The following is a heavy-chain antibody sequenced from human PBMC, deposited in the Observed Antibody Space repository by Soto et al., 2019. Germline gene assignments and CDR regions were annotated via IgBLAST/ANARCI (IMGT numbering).Heavy chain of an antibody. CDR3: ARVERGTATTVVDAFDI. J-gene: IGHJ3*02. V-gene: IGHV4-34*01. Sequence: QVQLQQWGAGLLKPSETLSLTCAVYGGFVSSGSYYWSWIRQPPGKGLEWIGEMSHSGGTHFNPSLKRRNTTSVDTSKNQFSLQLTSVTAADTALYYCARVERGTATTVVDAFDIWGPGTMVTVSS. CDR1: GGFVSSGSYY. CDR2: MSHSGGT. D-gene: IGHD1-1*01.